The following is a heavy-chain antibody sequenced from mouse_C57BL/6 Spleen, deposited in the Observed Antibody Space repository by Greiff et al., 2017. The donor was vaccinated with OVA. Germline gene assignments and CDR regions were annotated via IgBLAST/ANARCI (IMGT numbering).Heavy chain of an antibody. CDR1: FYSITSGSY. D-gene: IGHD1-1*01. V-gene: IGHV3-6*01. Sequence: LVESGPGLVKPSQSLSLTCSVTFYSITSGSYWNWIRQFPGNKLEWMGYISYDGSNNYNPSLTNRISITRDTSKNQFCLKVNSVTTEDTATDYCARGDYGSSYEYFDVWGTGTTVTVSS. CDR2: ISYDGSN. J-gene: IGHJ1*03. CDR3: ARGDYGSSYEYFDV.